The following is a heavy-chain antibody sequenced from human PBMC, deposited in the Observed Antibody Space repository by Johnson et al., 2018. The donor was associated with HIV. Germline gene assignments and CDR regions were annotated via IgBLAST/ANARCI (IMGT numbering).Heavy chain of an antibody. V-gene: IGHV3-30*18. CDR3: AKANYYVYAFDI. CDR2: ISYDGSNK. CDR1: GFTFSSYG. J-gene: IGHJ3*02. Sequence: QVQLVEFGGGVVQPGRSLRLSCAASGFTFSSYGMHWVRQAPGKGLEWVAVISYDGSNKYYADSVKGRFTISRDNSKNTLYLQMNSLRAEDTAMYYCAKANYYVYAFDIWGQGTMVTVSS. D-gene: IGHD3-10*02.